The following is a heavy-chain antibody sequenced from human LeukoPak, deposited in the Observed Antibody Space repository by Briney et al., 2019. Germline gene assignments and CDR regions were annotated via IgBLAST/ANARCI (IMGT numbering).Heavy chain of an antibody. D-gene: IGHD6-19*01. CDR3: ARGGYSSGWYGY. CDR1: GGSISSSSYY. V-gene: IGHV4-61*02. J-gene: IGHJ4*02. CDR2: IYTSGST. Sequence: SETLSLTCTVSGGSISSSSYYWGWIRQPAGKGLEWIGRIYTSGSTNYNPSLKSRVTMSVDTSKNQFSLKLSSVTAADTAVYYCARGGYSSGWYGYWGQGTLVTVSS.